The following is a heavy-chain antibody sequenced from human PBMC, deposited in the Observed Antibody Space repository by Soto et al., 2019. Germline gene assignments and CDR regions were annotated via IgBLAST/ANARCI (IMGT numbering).Heavy chain of an antibody. Sequence: QVQLVESGGGVVQPGRSLRLSCAASGFTFSSYAMNWVRQAPGKGLEWVAVISYDGSNKYYADSVKGRFTISRDNSKNTLSLQMNSLRAEDTAVYYCARDPLWGTAMVLWYFDLWGRGTLVTVSS. CDR2: ISYDGSNK. J-gene: IGHJ2*01. CDR1: GFTFSSYA. CDR3: ARDPLWGTAMVLWYFDL. D-gene: IGHD5-18*01. V-gene: IGHV3-30-3*01.